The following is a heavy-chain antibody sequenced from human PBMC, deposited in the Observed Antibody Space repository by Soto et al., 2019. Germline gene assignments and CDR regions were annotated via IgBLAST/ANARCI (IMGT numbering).Heavy chain of an antibody. J-gene: IGHJ6*02. CDR1: GFSLSTSGMG. Sequence: QITLKESGPTLVKPTQTLTLTCTFSGFSLSTSGMGVAWIRQPPEKALEWLAVIYWTDDKRYSPTLKSRLTITKANSKTQVVLTMTDMNPVDTATYYCAHRKSSYYGSENTYYYGMDVWGQGTTVTVSS. V-gene: IGHV2-5*01. CDR3: AHRKSSYYGSENTYYYGMDV. CDR2: IYWTDDK. D-gene: IGHD3-10*01.